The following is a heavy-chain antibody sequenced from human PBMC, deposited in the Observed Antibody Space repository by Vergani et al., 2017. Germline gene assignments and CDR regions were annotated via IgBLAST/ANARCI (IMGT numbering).Heavy chain of an antibody. CDR1: GFTFSDYY. CDR2: ISSSSSYI. J-gene: IGHJ6*02. CDR3: AREIHEMGLKYYYYGMDV. V-gene: IGHV3-11*04. D-gene: IGHD5-24*01. Sequence: QVQLVESGGGLVKPGGSLRLSCAASGFTFSDYYMSWIRQAPGKGLEWVSYISSSSSYIYYADSVKGRFTISRDNDKTSLYLQMNSLRAEETAVYYCAREIHEMGLKYYYYGMDVWGQGTTVTVSS.